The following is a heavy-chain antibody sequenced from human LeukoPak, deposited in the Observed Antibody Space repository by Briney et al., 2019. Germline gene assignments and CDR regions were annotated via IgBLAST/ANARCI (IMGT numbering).Heavy chain of an antibody. CDR2: ISSSSSTI. CDR1: GCTFSSYS. Sequence: GGSLRLSCAASGCTFSSYSMNWVRQAPGKGLEWVSYISSSSSTIYYADSVKGRFTISRDNAKNSLYLQMNSLRAEDTAVYYCARETGFIFGYFDYWGQGTLVTVSS. J-gene: IGHJ4*02. D-gene: IGHD3-3*02. V-gene: IGHV3-48*01. CDR3: ARETGFIFGYFDY.